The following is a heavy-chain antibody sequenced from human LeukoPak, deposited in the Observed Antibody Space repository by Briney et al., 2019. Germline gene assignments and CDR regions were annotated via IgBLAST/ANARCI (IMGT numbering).Heavy chain of an antibody. CDR2: IGTAGDP. D-gene: IGHD3-10*01. CDR3: ARGHGSGSSYYFDY. V-gene: IGHV3-13*05. Sequence: GGSLRLSCAASGFTFSSYDMHWVRQATGKGLEWVSAIGTAGDPYYPGSVKGRFTVSRENAKNSLYLQMNSLRAGDTAVYYCARGHGSGSSYYFDYWGQGTLDTVSS. CDR1: GFTFSSYD. J-gene: IGHJ4*02.